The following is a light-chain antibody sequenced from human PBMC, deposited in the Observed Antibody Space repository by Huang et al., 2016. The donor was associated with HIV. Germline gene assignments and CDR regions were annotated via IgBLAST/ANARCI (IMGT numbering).Light chain of an antibody. CDR2: GAS. CDR3: QQYHNWPPYT. V-gene: IGKV3-15*01. CDR1: QSISNN. Sequence: EILLTQPPATLSVSPGERVTLSCRASQSISNNVAWYQQKPGQAPRLLSYGASTRATAIPARFSGSASGTEFTLTISSLQSEDFAVYYCQQYHNWPPYTFGQGTKLEI. J-gene: IGKJ2*01.